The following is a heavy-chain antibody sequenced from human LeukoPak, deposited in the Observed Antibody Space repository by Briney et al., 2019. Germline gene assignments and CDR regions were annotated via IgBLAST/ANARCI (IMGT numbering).Heavy chain of an antibody. D-gene: IGHD3-22*01. Sequence: GGSLRLSCAASGFTVSSNYMSWVRQAPGKGLEWVSVIYSGGSTYYADSVKGRFTISRDDSKNTLYLQMNSLKTEDTAVYYCTTDLMYYYDSSGYHGTDYWGQGTLVTVSS. CDR2: IYSGGST. CDR3: TTDLMYYYDSSGYHGTDY. V-gene: IGHV3-66*01. CDR1: GFTVSSNY. J-gene: IGHJ4*02.